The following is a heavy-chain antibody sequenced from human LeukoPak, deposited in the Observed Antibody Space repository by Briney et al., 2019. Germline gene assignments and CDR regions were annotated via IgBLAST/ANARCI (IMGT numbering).Heavy chain of an antibody. D-gene: IGHD4-17*01. J-gene: IGHJ6*03. CDR1: GFTFSSYW. CDR3: ARGVRLYGPDYYYYYMDV. V-gene: IGHV3-74*01. CDR2: INSDGSST. Sequence: GGSLRLSCAASGFTFSSYWMHWVRQAPGKGLVWVSRINSDGSSTSYADSVKGRFTISRDNAKNTLYLQMNSLRAEDTAVYYCARGVRLYGPDYYYYYMDVWGKGTTVTVSS.